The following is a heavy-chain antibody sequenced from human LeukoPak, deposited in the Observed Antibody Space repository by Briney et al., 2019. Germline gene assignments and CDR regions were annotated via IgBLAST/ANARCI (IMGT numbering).Heavy chain of an antibody. CDR2: IYYSGST. J-gene: IGHJ5*02. V-gene: IGHV4-39*01. CDR1: GGSISSSSYY. D-gene: IGHD2-2*01. CDR3: ARHDLTNIVVVPAAVNWFDP. Sequence: KPSETLSLTCTVSGGSISSSSYYWGWIRQPPGKGLVWIGSIYYSGSTYYNPSLKRRVTISVDTSKNQFSLKLSSVTAADTAVYYCARHDLTNIVVVPAAVNWFDPSGQGTLVTVSA.